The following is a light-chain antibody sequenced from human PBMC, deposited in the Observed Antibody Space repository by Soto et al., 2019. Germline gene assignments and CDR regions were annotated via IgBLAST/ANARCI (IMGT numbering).Light chain of an antibody. CDR1: QSVSSF. CDR3: QQRSIWPLT. CDR2: DAS. Sequence: EIVLTQSPATLYLSPGERATLSCRASQSVSSFLAWYQQKPGQGPRLLIYDASNRATGIPARFSGSGSGTDFTLTISSLETEDFAVYYGQQRSIWPLTFGGGTRVEI. V-gene: IGKV3-11*01. J-gene: IGKJ4*01.